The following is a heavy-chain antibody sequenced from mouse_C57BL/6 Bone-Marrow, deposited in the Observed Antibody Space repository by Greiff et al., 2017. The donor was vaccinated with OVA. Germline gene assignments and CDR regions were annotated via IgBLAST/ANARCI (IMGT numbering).Heavy chain of an antibody. CDR1: GYTFTTYP. V-gene: IGHV1-47*01. Sequence: QVHVKQPGAELVKPGASVKMSCKASGYTFTTYPIEWMKQNHGKSLEWIGNFHPYNDDTKYNEKFKGKATLTVEKSSSTAYLELSRLTSDDSAVDYCARCGAGWYFDVWGTGTTVTVSS. CDR3: ARCGAGWYFDV. J-gene: IGHJ1*03. CDR2: FHPYNDDT.